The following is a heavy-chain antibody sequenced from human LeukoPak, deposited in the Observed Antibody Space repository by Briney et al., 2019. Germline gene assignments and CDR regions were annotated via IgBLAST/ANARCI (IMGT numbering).Heavy chain of an antibody. Sequence: SSETLSLPCAVYGGPFSGYYWSWIRHPPGKRLEWIGYVYNSENTKYNPSLKRRATISADTSNNQFSLRLNSVTAADTAVYYCVRDRKLHYWGQGILVTVSS. CDR1: GGPFSGYY. CDR2: VYNSENT. CDR3: VRDRKLHY. D-gene: IGHD2-15*01. V-gene: IGHV4-34*11. J-gene: IGHJ4*02.